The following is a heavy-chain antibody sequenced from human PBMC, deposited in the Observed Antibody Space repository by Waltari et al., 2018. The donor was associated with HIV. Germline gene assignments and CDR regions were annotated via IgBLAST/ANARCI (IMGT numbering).Heavy chain of an antibody. J-gene: IGHJ6*02. Sequence: QVQLVQSGTEVKKPGASVKVSCKASGYTFTGYDLTWERQATGQGLEWMVWMNPESGNTAYAHKFQGRVTMTRNTSIRTAYMELTSLRSEDTAVYYCARGPPNDLWPPQTRHMDVWGQGTTVTVSS. CDR3: ARGPPNDLWPPQTRHMDV. CDR2: MNPESGNT. D-gene: IGHD3-3*01. V-gene: IGHV1-8*01. CDR1: GYTFTGYD.